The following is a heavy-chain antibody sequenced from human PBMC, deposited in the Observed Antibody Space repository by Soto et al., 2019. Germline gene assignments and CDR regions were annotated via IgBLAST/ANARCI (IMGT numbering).Heavy chain of an antibody. D-gene: IGHD1-1*01. CDR2: ISGSGLTT. CDR1: GFSFGSHA. CDR3: ARVGGTLETTYYYYMDV. J-gene: IGHJ6*03. V-gene: IGHV3-23*01. Sequence: GGSLRLSCEASGFSFGSHAISWVRQTPETGLQWVSGISGSGLTTYHADSVQGRFTISRDNSKNTVFLQMNTLRAEDTALYYCARVGGTLETTYYYYMDVWGKGTTVTVSS.